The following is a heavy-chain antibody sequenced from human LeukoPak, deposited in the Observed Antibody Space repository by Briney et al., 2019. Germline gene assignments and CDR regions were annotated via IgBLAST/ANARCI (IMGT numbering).Heavy chain of an antibody. V-gene: IGHV1-2*06. CDR2: INPNSGGT. CDR3: TREDDSSGYRPFDI. Sequence: ASVKVSCKASGYTFTGYYIHWVRQAPGQGLEWMGRINPNSGGTNYAQKFQGRVTMTRDTSISTAYMDLSSLRSDDAAVYYCTREDDSSGYRPFDIWGQGTMVTVSS. J-gene: IGHJ3*02. D-gene: IGHD3-22*01. CDR1: GYTFTGYY.